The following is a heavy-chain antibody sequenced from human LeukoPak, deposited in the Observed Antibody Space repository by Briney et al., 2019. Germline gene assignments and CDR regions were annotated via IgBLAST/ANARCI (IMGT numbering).Heavy chain of an antibody. J-gene: IGHJ5*02. V-gene: IGHV4-59*01. CDR3: ARDRGSGSSRGWFDP. CDR2: IYYSGST. D-gene: IGHD3-10*01. Sequence: SETLSLTCTVSGGSISSYYWSWIRQPPGKGLEWIGYIYYSGSTSYNPSLKSRVTISVDTSKNQFSLKLSSVTAADTAVYYCARDRGSGSSRGWFDPWGQGTLVTVSS. CDR1: GGSISSYY.